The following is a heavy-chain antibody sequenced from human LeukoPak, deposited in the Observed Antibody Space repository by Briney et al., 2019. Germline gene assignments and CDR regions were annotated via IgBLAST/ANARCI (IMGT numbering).Heavy chain of an antibody. J-gene: IGHJ5*02. CDR2: IYHSGST. V-gene: IGHV4-4*02. D-gene: IGHD6-19*01. CDR1: GGSISSSNW. Sequence: PSETLSLTCAVSGGSISSSNWWSWVRQPPGKGLEWIGEIYHSGSTNYNPSLKSRVTISVDKSKNQFSLKLSSVTAADTAVYYCARVKRGYSSGWPNWFDPWGQGTLVTVSS. CDR3: ARVKRGYSSGWPNWFDP.